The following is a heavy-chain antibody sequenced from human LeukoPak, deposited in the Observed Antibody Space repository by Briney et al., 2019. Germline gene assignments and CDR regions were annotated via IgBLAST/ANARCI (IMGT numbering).Heavy chain of an antibody. V-gene: IGHV3-9*01. CDR3: AKTPSYCSGGKSYVSHYFDR. J-gene: IGHJ4*02. CDR1: GFILAEYA. D-gene: IGHD2-15*01. CDR2: TSSNSVST. Sequence: SLTLSCAASGFILAEYAMHWVRPPAAKGLEWVAGTSSNSVSTVYAYSGKGRFPISSHNGKNSLYLQMNSLSAEDTALYYCAKTPSYCSGGKSYVSHYFDRWGQGTLVTVSS.